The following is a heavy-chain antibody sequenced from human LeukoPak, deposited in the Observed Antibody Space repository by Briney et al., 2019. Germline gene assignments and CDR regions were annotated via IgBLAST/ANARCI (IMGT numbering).Heavy chain of an antibody. J-gene: IGHJ6*02. D-gene: IGHD2-15*01. V-gene: IGHV3-33*01. CDR3: ARDGSVSYYYGMDV. CDR1: GFTFSNNG. CDR2: IWSDGNNK. Sequence: GGSLRLSCAASGFTFSNNGMHWVRQAPGKGPEWVAVIWSDGNNKYYADSVKGRFTISRDNSKNTLYLQMNSLRAEDTAVCYCARDGSVSYYYGMDVWGQGTTVTVSS.